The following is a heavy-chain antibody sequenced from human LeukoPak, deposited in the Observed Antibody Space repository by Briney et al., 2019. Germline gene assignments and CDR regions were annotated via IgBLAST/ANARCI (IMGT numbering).Heavy chain of an antibody. D-gene: IGHD6-19*01. J-gene: IGHJ4*02. V-gene: IGHV3-30*18. CDR3: AKADSGWDGVDY. CDR2: ISYDGSNK. Sequence: GGSLRLSCAASGFTFSSYGMHWVRQAPGKGLEWVAVISYDGSNKYYADSVKGRFTISRDNSKNTLYLQMNSPRAEDAAVYYCAKADSGWDGVDYWGQGTLVTVSS. CDR1: GFTFSSYG.